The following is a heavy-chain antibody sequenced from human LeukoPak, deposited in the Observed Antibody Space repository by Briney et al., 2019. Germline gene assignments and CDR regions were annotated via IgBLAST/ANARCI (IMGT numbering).Heavy chain of an antibody. CDR3: AREVLAAAGTHDY. D-gene: IGHD6-13*01. CDR1: GGSISSSSYY. CDR2: IYYSGST. J-gene: IGHJ4*02. V-gene: IGHV4-39*07. Sequence: SETLSLTCTVSGGSISSSSYYWGWIRQPPGKGLEWIGSIYYSGSTYYNPSLKSRVTISVDTSKNQFSLKLSSVTAADTAVYYCAREVLAAAGTHDYWGQGTLVTVSS.